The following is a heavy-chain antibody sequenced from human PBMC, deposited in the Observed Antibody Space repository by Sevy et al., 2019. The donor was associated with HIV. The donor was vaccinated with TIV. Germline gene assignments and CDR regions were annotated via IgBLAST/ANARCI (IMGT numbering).Heavy chain of an antibody. CDR1: GFTFSSYA. CDR3: ARGRVGATTSYYFDY. CDR2: IWHDGSQK. J-gene: IGHJ4*02. V-gene: IGHV3-33*01. Sequence: GGSLRLSCAASGFTFSSYAMHWVRQAPGKGLEWEGFIWHDGSQKYYADSVRGRFTFSRDNSKNTLFLQVSSLRAEDTAVYYCARGRVGATTSYYFDYWGQGTLVTVSS. D-gene: IGHD1-26*01.